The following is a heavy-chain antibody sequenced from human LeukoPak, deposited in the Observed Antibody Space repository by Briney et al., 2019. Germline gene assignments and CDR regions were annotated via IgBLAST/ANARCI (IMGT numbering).Heavy chain of an antibody. Sequence: PSETLSLTCAVYGGSFSGYYWSWIRQPPGKGLEWIGEINHSGSTNYNPSLKSRVTISVDKSKNQFSLKLSSVTAADTAVYYCARDLYCGGDCDYWGQGTLVTVSS. D-gene: IGHD2-21*01. CDR1: GGSFSGYY. V-gene: IGHV4-34*01. CDR3: ARDLYCGGDCDY. J-gene: IGHJ4*02. CDR2: INHSGST.